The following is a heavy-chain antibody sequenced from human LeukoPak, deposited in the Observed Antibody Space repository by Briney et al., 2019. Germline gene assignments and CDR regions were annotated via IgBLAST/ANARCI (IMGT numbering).Heavy chain of an antibody. J-gene: IGHJ4*02. V-gene: IGHV4-34*01. CDR3: ARGGIASPHKYYYDSSGSY. CDR2: INHSGST. CDR1: GGSFSGYY. Sequence: PSETLSLTCAVYGGSFSGYYWSWIRQPPGKGLEWIGEINHSGSTNYNPSLKSRVTISVDTSKNQFSLKLSSVTAADTAVYYCARGGIASPHKYYYDSSGSYWGQGTLVTVSS. D-gene: IGHD3-22*01.